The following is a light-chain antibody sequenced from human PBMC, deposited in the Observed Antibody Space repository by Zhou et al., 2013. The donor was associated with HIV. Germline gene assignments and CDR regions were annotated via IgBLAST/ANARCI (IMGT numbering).Light chain of an antibody. Sequence: EIVMTQSPATLSVSPGERATLSCRASQSVSSNLAWYQQKPGQAPRLLIYGASSRATGIPDRFRGSGSGTDFTLTISRLEPEDFAVYYCQQYGSSSWTFGQGTKVEIK. J-gene: IGKJ1*01. CDR3: QQYGSSSWT. CDR2: GAS. CDR1: QSVSSN. V-gene: IGKV3-20*01.